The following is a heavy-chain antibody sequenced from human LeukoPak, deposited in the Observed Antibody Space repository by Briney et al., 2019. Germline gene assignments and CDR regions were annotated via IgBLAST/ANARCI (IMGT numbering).Heavy chain of an antibody. CDR1: GFTFSSYE. V-gene: IGHV3-48*03. CDR3: ARERHYYDTGEF. Sequence: GGSLRLSCTASGFTFSSYEMNWVRQAPGKGLEWVSYISDSGRTIYYADSVKGRFTISRDNSKNSLFLQMNSLRAEDTAVYYCARERHYYDTGEFWGQGTLVTVSS. CDR2: ISDSGRTI. D-gene: IGHD3-22*01. J-gene: IGHJ4*02.